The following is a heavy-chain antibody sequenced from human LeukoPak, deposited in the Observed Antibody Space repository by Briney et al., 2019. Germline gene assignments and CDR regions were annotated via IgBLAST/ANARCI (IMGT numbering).Heavy chain of an antibody. V-gene: IGHV4-34*01. D-gene: IGHD5-18*01. Sequence: GSLRLSCAASGFTFSSYAMSWVRQAPGKGLEWIGEINHSGSTSDNPSLKSRVTISIDTSKNQFSLKLSSVTAADTAVYYCAREQTVDTAMPDAFDIWGQGTMVTVSS. CDR2: INHSGST. J-gene: IGHJ3*02. CDR3: AREQTVDTAMPDAFDI. CDR1: GFTFSSYA.